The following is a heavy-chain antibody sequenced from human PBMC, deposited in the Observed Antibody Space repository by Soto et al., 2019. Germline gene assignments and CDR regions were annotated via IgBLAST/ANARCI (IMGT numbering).Heavy chain of an antibody. D-gene: IGHD3-22*01. V-gene: IGHV3-23*01. J-gene: IGHJ4*02. CDR1: GFPFDTSA. CDR2: ISGGGDLA. CDR3: AKDLYYYDSSLDDY. Sequence: EVRLLESGGGLVQPGGSLRLSCAASGFPFDTSAMIWVRQAPGKGPEWLSLISGGGDLAYYAESVKGRFTSSRDNSKNTLYLQMNSLRAEDTAVYFCAKDLYYYDSSLDDYWGQGTLVTVSS.